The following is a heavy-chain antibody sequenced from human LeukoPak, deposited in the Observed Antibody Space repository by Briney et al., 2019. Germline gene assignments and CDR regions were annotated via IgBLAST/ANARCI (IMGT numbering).Heavy chain of an antibody. V-gene: IGHV3-74*01. CDR3: ASGGLAAAGTNY. D-gene: IGHD6-13*01. J-gene: IGHJ4*02. Sequence: GGSLRLSCAASGFTFSSYWMHWVRQAPGKGLVWVSRINSDGSSTSYADSVKGRFTISRDNAKNTLYLQMNSLRAEDTAVYYCASGGLAAAGTNYWGQGTLVTVSS. CDR1: GFTFSSYW. CDR2: INSDGSST.